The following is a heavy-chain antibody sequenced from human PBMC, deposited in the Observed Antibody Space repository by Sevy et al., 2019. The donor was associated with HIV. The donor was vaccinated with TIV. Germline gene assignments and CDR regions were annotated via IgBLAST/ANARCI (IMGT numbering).Heavy chain of an antibody. Sequence: QLEGSLRLSCAASGFSFSKYGMHWVRQAPGKGLEWVAVISSDGSDRDYADSVKGRFTISRDNSKDTVYLQMNSLRADDTAVYFCVNSWGRYGGSSWIYYYYGMDVWGQGTTVTVSS. V-gene: IGHV3-30*03. CDR1: GFSFSKYG. CDR2: ISSDGSDR. D-gene: IGHD6-13*01. J-gene: IGHJ6*02. CDR3: VNSWGRYGGSSWIYYYYGMDV.